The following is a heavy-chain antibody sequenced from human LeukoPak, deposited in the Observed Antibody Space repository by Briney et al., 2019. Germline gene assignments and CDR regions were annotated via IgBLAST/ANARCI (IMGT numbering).Heavy chain of an antibody. D-gene: IGHD2-8*02. Sequence: GGSLRLSCAASGFTFSTFAMIWVRQPPGKELEWVSSIFPSGGEIHYADSVRGRFTISRDNSKSTLSLQMNSLRAEDTAIYYCATYRQVLLPFESWGQGTLVTVSS. CDR1: GFTFSTFA. V-gene: IGHV3-23*01. CDR3: ATYRQVLLPFES. J-gene: IGHJ4*02. CDR2: IFPSGGEI.